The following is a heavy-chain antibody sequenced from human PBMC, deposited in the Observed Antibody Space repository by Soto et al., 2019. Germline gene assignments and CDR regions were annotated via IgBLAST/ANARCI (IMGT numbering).Heavy chain of an antibody. J-gene: IGHJ2*01. CDR1: GFTFSSYA. CDR2: ISGSGGST. D-gene: IGHD4-17*01. CDR3: GKVDGPTTVAWGTFDL. V-gene: IGHV3-23*01. Sequence: EVQLLESGGGLVQPGGSLRLSCAASGFTFSSYAMSWVRQAPGKGLEWVSAISGSGGSTYYADSVKGRFTISRDNSKNTLYLQMNSLRAEDTAVYYCGKVDGPTTVAWGTFDLWGRGTLVTVSS.